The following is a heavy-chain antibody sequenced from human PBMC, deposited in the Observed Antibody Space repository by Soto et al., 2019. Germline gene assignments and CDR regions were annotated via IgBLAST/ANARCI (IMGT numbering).Heavy chain of an antibody. CDR1: GVSISNTSYY. CDR2: IYFSGST. V-gene: IGHV4-39*01. J-gene: IGHJ4*02. Sequence: QLQLQESGPGLVKPSETLSLTCSFSGVSISNTSYYWGWIRQPPGKGLEWVGTIYFSGSTFYNPSLKSRVTISIDTSKNPFSLRLSSVTAADTAVYYCARHGSYWGQGTLVTVSS. CDR3: ARHGSY.